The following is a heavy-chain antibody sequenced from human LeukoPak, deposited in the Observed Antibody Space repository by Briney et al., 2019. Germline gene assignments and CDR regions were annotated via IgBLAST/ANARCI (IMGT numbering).Heavy chain of an antibody. CDR2: ISAYNGNT. D-gene: IGHD3-22*01. CDR3: ARGDPDVVINDFDY. CDR1: GYTFTSYG. V-gene: IGHV1-18*01. Sequence: ASVKVSCKASGYTFTSYGISWVRQAPGQGLERMGWISAYNGNTNYAQKLQGRVTMTTDTSTSTACMELRSLRSDDTAVYYCARGDPDVVINDFDYWGQGTLVTVSS. J-gene: IGHJ4*02.